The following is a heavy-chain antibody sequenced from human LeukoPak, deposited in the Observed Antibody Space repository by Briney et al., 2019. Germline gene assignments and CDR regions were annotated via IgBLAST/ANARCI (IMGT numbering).Heavy chain of an antibody. CDR1: GYTFTGYY. CDR2: INPNSGGT. J-gene: IGHJ4*02. CDR3: ARDGGAYCGGDCYFADDY. Sequence: ASVKVSCKASGYTFTGYYMHWVRQAPGQGLEWMGWINPNSGGTDYAQKLQGRVTMTRDTSISTAYMELSRLRSDDTAVYYCARDGGAYCGGDCYFADDYWGQGTLVTVSS. V-gene: IGHV1-2*02. D-gene: IGHD2-21*02.